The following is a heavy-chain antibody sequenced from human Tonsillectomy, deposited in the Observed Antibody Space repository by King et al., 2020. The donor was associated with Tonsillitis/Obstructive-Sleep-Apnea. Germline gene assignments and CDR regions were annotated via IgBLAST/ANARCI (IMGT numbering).Heavy chain of an antibody. Sequence: VQLQQWGAGLLKPSETLSLTCAVYGGFFSGYYCSGIRQPPGKGLEWIGEINHSGSTNYNPSLKSRVTISVDTSKNQFSLKLTSVTAADTAVYYCARMHPTGEFDYWGQGTLVTVSS. CDR1: GGFFSGYY. CDR2: INHSGST. V-gene: IGHV4-34*01. D-gene: IGHD7-27*01. J-gene: IGHJ4*02. CDR3: ARMHPTGEFDY.